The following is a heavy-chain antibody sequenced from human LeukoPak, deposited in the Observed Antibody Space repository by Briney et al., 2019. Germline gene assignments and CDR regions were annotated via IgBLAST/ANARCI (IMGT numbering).Heavy chain of an antibody. CDR2: INPNSGGT. Sequence: ASVKVSCKASGFTFTGYYIHWVRQAPGQGLEWMGWINPNSGGTNYAQKFQGRVTMTRDTSISTAYMELSRLRSDDTAVYYCAMFGSSRRYYYYYMDVWGKGTTVTVSS. V-gene: IGHV1-2*02. CDR1: GFTFTGYY. J-gene: IGHJ6*03. CDR3: AMFGSSRRYYYYYMDV. D-gene: IGHD1-26*01.